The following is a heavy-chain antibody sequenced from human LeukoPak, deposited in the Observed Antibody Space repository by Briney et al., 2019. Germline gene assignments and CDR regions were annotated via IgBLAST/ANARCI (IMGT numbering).Heavy chain of an antibody. CDR2: ISWNSGSI. J-gene: IGHJ4*02. V-gene: IGHV3-9*01. Sequence: GRSLRLSCAASGFTFDDYAIHWVRQAPGKGLEWVSGISWNSGSIGYAGSVKGRFTISRDNAKNSLFLQMNSLRAEDTALYYCAKSHQWDLLYYFDYWGQGTLVTVSS. CDR1: GFTFDDYA. D-gene: IGHD1-26*01. CDR3: AKSHQWDLLYYFDY.